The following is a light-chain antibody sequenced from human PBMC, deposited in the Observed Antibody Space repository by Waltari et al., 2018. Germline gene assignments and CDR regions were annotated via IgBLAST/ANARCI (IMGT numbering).Light chain of an antibody. CDR3: QEYDTFLGT. V-gene: IGKV1-5*03. CDR2: KAS. Sequence: DIQVTQSPSVLSASLGDSVTITCRASQNIHIWLAWYQHIPGAGPRLLIYKASSLERGVSSRFSGSGAGTNFTLTITSLQPEDSATYYCQEYDTFLGTFGQGTKL. CDR1: QNIHIW. J-gene: IGKJ1*01.